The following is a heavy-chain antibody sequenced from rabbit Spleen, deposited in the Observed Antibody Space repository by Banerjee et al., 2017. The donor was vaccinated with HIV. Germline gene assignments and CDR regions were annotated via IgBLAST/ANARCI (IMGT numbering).Heavy chain of an antibody. CDR3: ARDTGSSFSSYGMDL. J-gene: IGHJ6*01. D-gene: IGHD8-1*01. CDR2: IAGSSSDFT. Sequence: LVEYGGDLVQPGASLTLTCTASGFDLSSSYDMCWVRQAPGKGLEWISCIAGSSSDFTYSATWAKGRFTCSKTSSTTVTLQMTSLTVADTATYFCARDTGSSFSSYGMDLWGPGTLVTVS. CDR1: GFDLSSSYD. V-gene: IGHV1S40*01.